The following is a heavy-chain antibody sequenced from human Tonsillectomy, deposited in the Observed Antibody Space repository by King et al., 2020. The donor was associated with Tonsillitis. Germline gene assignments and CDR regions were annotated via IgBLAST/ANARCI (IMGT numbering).Heavy chain of an antibody. CDR3: AKEVGIAVAGLNDY. D-gene: IGHD6-19*01. Sequence: VQLVESGGGLVQPGGSLRLSCAASVFTLSSYSMSWGRQTPGKGLEWVSAISGRGGSNYYADSVKGRLPIYRDNSRNTLYLQMNSLRAEDTAVYYCAKEVGIAVAGLNDYWGQGSLVIVSS. CDR2: ISGRGGSN. CDR1: VFTLSSYS. J-gene: IGHJ4*02. V-gene: IGHV3-23*04.